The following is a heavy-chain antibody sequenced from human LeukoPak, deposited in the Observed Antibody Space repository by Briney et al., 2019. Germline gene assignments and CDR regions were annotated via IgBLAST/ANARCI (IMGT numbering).Heavy chain of an antibody. CDR2: ISSGSSSI. D-gene: IGHD3-10*02. CDR1: GFTFSSYS. J-gene: IGHJ6*04. CDR3: AELGITMIGGV. Sequence: GGSLRLSCAASGFTFSSYSMNWVRQAPVKGLEWVSSISSGSSSIFYADSVKGRFTISRDNAKNSLYLQMDSLRAEDTAVYYCAELGITMIGGVWGKGTTVTISS. V-gene: IGHV3-21*01.